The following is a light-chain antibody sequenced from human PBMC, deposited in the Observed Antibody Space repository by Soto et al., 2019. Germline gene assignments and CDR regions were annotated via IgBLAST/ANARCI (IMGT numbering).Light chain of an antibody. CDR3: QQSYSTPRT. CDR1: QSISNF. CDR2: AAS. V-gene: IGKV1-39*01. J-gene: IGKJ1*01. Sequence: DIQMTQSPSSLSASIGVRVTITCRASQSISNFLNWYQQRPGKAPKLLIYAASSLQSGVPSRFSGSGSGTDFTLTISSLQPEDFATYYCQQSYSTPRTFGQGTKVDIK.